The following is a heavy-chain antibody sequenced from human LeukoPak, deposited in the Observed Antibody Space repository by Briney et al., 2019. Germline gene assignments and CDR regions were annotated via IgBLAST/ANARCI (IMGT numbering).Heavy chain of an antibody. V-gene: IGHV3-66*01. CDR2: IYSGGST. CDR1: GFTFSSYA. D-gene: IGHD6-19*01. Sequence: PGGSLRLSCAASGFTFSSYAMHWVRQAPGKGLEWVSVIYSGGSTYYADSVKGRFTISRDDSKNTLYLQLNSLRVEDTAVYYCARAYSSGWPYDYWGQGTLVTVSS. J-gene: IGHJ4*02. CDR3: ARAYSSGWPYDY.